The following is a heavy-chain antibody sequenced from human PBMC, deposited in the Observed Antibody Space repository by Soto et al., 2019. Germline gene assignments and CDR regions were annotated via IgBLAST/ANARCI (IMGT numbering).Heavy chain of an antibody. J-gene: IGHJ6*02. CDR1: GYSFTSYW. CDR2: IDPSDSYT. V-gene: IGHV5-10-1*01. CDR3: ARGGRYCSGGSCQYPKLYYYYGMDV. Sequence: GASLKISCKGSGYSFTSYWISWVRQMPGKGLEWMGRIDPSDSYTNYSPSFQGHVTISADKSISTACLQWSSLKASDTAMYYCARGGRYCSGGSCQYPKLYYYYGMDVWGQGTTVTVSS. D-gene: IGHD2-15*01.